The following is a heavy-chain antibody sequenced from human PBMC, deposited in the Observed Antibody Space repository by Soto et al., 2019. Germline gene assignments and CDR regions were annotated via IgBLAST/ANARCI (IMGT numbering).Heavy chain of an antibody. D-gene: IGHD2-8*02. V-gene: IGHV3-30*03. CDR1: GFTVSTYG. CDR2: ISRDGGTK. Sequence: QVQLVESGGGVVQPGRSLRLSCAVSGFTVSTYGMHWDRQAPGKGLAWVAVISRDGGTKYYADSVKGRFTISRDNSPNTMFLEMNSLRGDDMAVYYCTGEVASGYWGQGTLVTVSS. J-gene: IGHJ4*02. CDR3: TGEVASGY.